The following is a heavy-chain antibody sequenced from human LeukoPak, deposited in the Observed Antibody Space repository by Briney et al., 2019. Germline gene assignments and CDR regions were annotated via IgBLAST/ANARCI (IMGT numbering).Heavy chain of an antibody. CDR1: GFTFSSYA. J-gene: IGHJ4*02. D-gene: IGHD6-13*01. CDR3: AKDTLGSIAAAGQSVDY. Sequence: PGGSLRLSCAASGFTFSSYAMSWVRQAPGKGLEWVSAISGSGGSTYYADSVRGRFTISRDNSKNTLYLQMNSLRAEDTAVYYCAKDTLGSIAAAGQSVDYWGQGTLVTVSS. CDR2: ISGSGGST. V-gene: IGHV3-23*01.